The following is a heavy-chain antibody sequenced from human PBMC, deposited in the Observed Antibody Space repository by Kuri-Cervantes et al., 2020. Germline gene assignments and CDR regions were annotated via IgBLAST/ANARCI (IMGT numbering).Heavy chain of an antibody. CDR2: FNPADSDT. V-gene: IGHV5-51*01. CDR3: ASSYDSSGYYSYYFDY. D-gene: IGHD3-22*01. J-gene: IGHJ4*02. CDR1: EYSFTSYW. Sequence: GESLKISCEGSEYSFTSYWIGWVRQMPGKGLEWMGFFNPADSDTRYNSAFQGHVTISADKSISTAYLQWSSLKASDTAMYYCASSYDSSGYYSYYFDYWGQGTLVTVSS.